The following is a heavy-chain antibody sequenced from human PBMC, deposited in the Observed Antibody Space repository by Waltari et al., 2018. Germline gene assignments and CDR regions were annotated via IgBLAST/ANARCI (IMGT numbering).Heavy chain of an antibody. CDR2: SYHSGST. CDR3: ARRAPYCGGDCYFDY. CDR1: GGSLSSGGYY. D-gene: IGHD2-21*02. Sequence: QVQLQESGPGLVKPSQTLSLTCPVSGGSLSSGGYYWSWIRQHPGKGLEWIGYSYHSGSTYYNPSLKSRVTISVDTSKNQFSLKLSSVTAADTAVYYCARRAPYCGGDCYFDYWGQGTLVTVSS. J-gene: IGHJ4*02. V-gene: IGHV4-31*03.